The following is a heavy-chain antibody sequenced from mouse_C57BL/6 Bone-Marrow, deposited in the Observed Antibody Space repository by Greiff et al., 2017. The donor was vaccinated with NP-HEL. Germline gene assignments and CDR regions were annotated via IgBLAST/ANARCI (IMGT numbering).Heavy chain of an antibody. D-gene: IGHD1-1*01. Sequence: VQLQESGAELVKPGASVKLSCKASGYTFTSYWMHWVKQRPGQGLEWIGMIHPNSGSTNYNEKFKSKATLTVDKSSSTAYMQLSSLTSEDSAVYYCAREGSSYSFDVWGTGTTVTVSS. CDR2: IHPNSGST. CDR1: GYTFTSYW. V-gene: IGHV1-64*01. J-gene: IGHJ1*03. CDR3: AREGSSYSFDV.